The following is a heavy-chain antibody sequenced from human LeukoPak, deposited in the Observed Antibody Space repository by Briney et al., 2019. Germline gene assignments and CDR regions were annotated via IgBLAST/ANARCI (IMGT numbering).Heavy chain of an antibody. J-gene: IGHJ6*02. Sequence: GGSLRLSCAASGFTVSSNYMSWVRQAPGKGLEWVANIKQDGSEKYYVDSVKGRFTISRDNAKNSLYLQMNGLRAEDTAVYYCGVGRLLNYYYNMDVWGQGTTVTVSS. CDR3: GVGRLLNYYYNMDV. V-gene: IGHV3-7*01. D-gene: IGHD1-26*01. CDR2: IKQDGSEK. CDR1: GFTVSSNY.